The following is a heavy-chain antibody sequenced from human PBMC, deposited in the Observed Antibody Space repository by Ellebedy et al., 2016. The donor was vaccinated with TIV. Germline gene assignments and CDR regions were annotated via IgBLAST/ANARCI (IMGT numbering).Heavy chain of an antibody. D-gene: IGHD3-3*01. CDR3: ARVEGHRFGTIFGGYWYFDL. J-gene: IGHJ2*01. V-gene: IGHV4-59*01. Sequence: SETLSLTXTVSGGSISSYYWSWIRQPPGKGLEWIGYIYYSGSTNYNPSLKSRVTISVDTSKNQFSLKLSSVTAADTAVYYCARVEGHRFGTIFGGYWYFDLWGRGTLVTVSS. CDR2: IYYSGST. CDR1: GGSISSYY.